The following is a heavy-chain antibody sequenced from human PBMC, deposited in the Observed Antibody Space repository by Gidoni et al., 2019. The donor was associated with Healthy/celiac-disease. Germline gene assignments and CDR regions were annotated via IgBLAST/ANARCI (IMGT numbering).Heavy chain of an antibody. Sequence: YYWGWIRQPPGKGLEWIGSIYYSGSTYYNPSLKSRVTISVDTSKNQFSLKLSSVTAADTAVYYCARDRNDYVWGSYRSHYFDYWGQGTLVTVSS. CDR2: IYYSGST. CDR3: ARDRNDYVWGSYRSHYFDY. J-gene: IGHJ4*02. D-gene: IGHD3-16*02. V-gene: IGHV4-39*07. CDR1: YY.